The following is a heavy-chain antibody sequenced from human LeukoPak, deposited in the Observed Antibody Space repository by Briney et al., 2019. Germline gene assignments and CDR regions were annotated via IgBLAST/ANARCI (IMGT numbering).Heavy chain of an antibody. Sequence: LSLTCTVSGGSISSGGYYMSWIRQAPGKGLEWVSYISSSGSTIYYADSVKGRFTISRDNAKNSLYLQMNSLRAEDTAVYYCASGGPNGYSGYGPFDYWGQGTLVTVSS. CDR1: GGSISSGGYY. J-gene: IGHJ4*02. V-gene: IGHV3-11*01. D-gene: IGHD5-12*01. CDR2: ISSSGSTI. CDR3: ASGGPNGYSGYGPFDY.